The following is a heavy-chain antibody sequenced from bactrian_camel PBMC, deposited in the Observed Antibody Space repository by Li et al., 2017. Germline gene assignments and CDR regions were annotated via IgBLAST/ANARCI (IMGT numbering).Heavy chain of an antibody. CDR3: ATDLFLGPDHY. CDR2: IDLDSYT. V-gene: IGHV3S53*01. J-gene: IGHJ4*01. Sequence: HVQLVESGGASVQPGGSLRLSCRASGFRFTDYALGWYRQAPGNECELLSTIDLDSYTYVADSVKGRFTASRDNARNTFYLQMNGLKTEDTAVYHCATDLFLGPDHYWGQGTQVTVS. CDR1: GFRFTDYA.